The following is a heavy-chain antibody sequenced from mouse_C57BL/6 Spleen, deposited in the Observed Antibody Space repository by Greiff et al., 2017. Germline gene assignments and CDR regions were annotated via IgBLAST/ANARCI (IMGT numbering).Heavy chain of an antibody. Sequence: EVKLMESGGGLVQPGGSLSLSCAASGFTFTDYYMSWVRQPPGKALEWVGFIRNKANGYTTEYSASVKGRFTISRDNSQSILYLQMNALRAEDSATYYCARLGGYDAGYAMDYWGQGTSVTVSS. CDR2: IRNKANGYTT. CDR1: GFTFTDYY. D-gene: IGHD2-2*01. CDR3: ARLGGYDAGYAMDY. V-gene: IGHV7-3*01. J-gene: IGHJ4*01.